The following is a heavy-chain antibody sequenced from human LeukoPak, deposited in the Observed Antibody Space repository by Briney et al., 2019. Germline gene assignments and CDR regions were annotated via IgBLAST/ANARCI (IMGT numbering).Heavy chain of an antibody. CDR1: GFTFSDYY. D-gene: IGHD2-15*01. V-gene: IGHV3-11*01. Sequence: GGSLRLSCAASGFTFSDYYMSWIRQAPGKGLEWVSYISSSGSTIYYADSVKGRFTISRDNAKNSLYLQMNSLRAEDTAVYYCATQRVVVAAYYFDYWGQGTLVTVSS. J-gene: IGHJ4*02. CDR2: ISSSGSTI. CDR3: ATQRVVVAAYYFDY.